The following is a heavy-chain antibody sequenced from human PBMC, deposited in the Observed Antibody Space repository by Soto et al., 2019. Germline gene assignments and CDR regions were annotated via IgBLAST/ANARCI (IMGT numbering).Heavy chain of an antibody. Sequence: QVRLQESGPKLVRPSQTLSLTCSVSGVSINRGDYYWSWIRQSPGRALEWIGSIYYNGATNYNPCLGSRVTMSVDTSKNQVCHDLWSVVASDWAVYFCAREGGDFVHFPVYWVQGTLITVSS. V-gene: IGHV4-30-4*01. CDR1: GVSINRGDYY. CDR2: IYYNGAT. D-gene: IGHD3-3*01. CDR3: AREGGDFVHFPVY. J-gene: IGHJ4*02.